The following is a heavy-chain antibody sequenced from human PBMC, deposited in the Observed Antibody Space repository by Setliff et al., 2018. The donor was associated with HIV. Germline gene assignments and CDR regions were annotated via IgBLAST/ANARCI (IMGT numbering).Heavy chain of an antibody. CDR3: TRVAPSGYNNDWYVGFLDS. Sequence: SETLSLTCAVSGGSISSGSHYWSWIRQPAGKGLEWIGQIYASGNTNYNPSLKSRVTMSVDTSKNQLSLELTSVTAADTGVYYCTRVAPSGYNNDWYVGFLDSWGQGTLVTVSS. J-gene: IGHJ4*02. D-gene: IGHD3-9*01. V-gene: IGHV4-61*09. CDR1: GGSISSGSHY. CDR2: IYASGNT.